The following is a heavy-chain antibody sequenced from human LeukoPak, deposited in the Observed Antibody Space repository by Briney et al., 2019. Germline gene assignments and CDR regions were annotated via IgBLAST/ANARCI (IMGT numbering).Heavy chain of an antibody. CDR2: ISSTGGST. V-gene: IGHV3-64D*09. J-gene: IGHJ3*02. CDR3: VKAPRTTVVGFDI. D-gene: IGHD4-11*01. CDR1: GFTFSSYT. Sequence: GGTLRLSCSASGFTFSSYTMHWVRRAPAKGLEYVSAISSTGGSTYYADSVKGRFTISRDNSKNTLYLQMSSLRAEDTSVYYCVKAPRTTVVGFDIWGQGTMVTVSS.